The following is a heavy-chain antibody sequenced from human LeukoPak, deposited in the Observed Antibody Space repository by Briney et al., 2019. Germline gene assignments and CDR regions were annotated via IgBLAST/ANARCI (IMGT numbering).Heavy chain of an antibody. Sequence: GGSLRVSCVASGFTFSSYNMNWVRQAPGKGLEWVSSISSSSRYIYYTDSVKGRFTISRDNAKNSLYLQMNSLRAEDTAVYYCARDLSVGSKPDLGFDYWGQGTLVTVSS. CDR1: GFTFSSYN. CDR2: ISSSSRYI. CDR3: ARDLSVGSKPDLGFDY. V-gene: IGHV3-21*01. J-gene: IGHJ4*02. D-gene: IGHD1-26*01.